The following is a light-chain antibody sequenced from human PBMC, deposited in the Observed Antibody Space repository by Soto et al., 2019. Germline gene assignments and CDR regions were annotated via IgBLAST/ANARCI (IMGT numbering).Light chain of an antibody. V-gene: IGKV1-9*01. CDR3: QQYDNLPLI. J-gene: IGKJ5*01. Sequence: DIQLTQSPSSLSASVGDRVTITCRASQDISNYLAWYQQKPGKAPKLLLYATSTFQSGVPSRFSGSGSGTQFTLTISSLQPEDFATYYCQQYDNLPLIFGQGTKLDIK. CDR2: ATS. CDR1: QDISNY.